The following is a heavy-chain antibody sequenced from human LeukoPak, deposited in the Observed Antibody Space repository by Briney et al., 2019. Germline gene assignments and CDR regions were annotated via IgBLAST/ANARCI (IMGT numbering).Heavy chain of an antibody. CDR3: AGELVMAVAGTFYFDY. Sequence: GGSLRLSCAASGFTFGSYWMSWVRQALGKGLEWVANIKQDGSEKYYVDSVKGRFTISRDNAKNSLYLQMNSLRAEDTAVYYCAGELVMAVAGTFYFDYWGQGTLVTVSS. V-gene: IGHV3-7*01. J-gene: IGHJ4*02. CDR1: GFTFGSYW. D-gene: IGHD6-19*01. CDR2: IKQDGSEK.